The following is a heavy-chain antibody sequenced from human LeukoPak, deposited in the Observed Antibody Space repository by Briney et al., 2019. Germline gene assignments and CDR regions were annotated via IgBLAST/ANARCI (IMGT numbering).Heavy chain of an antibody. CDR2: INPNSGGT. J-gene: IGHJ4*02. CDR3: ARGGLVFWSGYCDY. Sequence: ASVKVSCKASGYTFTGYYMHWVRQAPGQGVEWMGRINPNSGGTNYAQKFQGRVTMTRDTSISTAYMELSRLRSDDTAVYYCARGGLVFWSGYCDYWGQGTLVTVSS. CDR1: GYTFTGYY. V-gene: IGHV1-2*06. D-gene: IGHD3-3*01.